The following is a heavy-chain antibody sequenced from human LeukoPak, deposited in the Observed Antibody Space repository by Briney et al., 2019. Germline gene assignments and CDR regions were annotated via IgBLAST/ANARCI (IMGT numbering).Heavy chain of an antibody. Sequence: GGSLRLSCAASGFTFDDHGMSWVRQAPGEGLKWVSGINWNGGSTGYADSVKGRFTISRDNAKNSLYLQMNSLRAEDTALYYCARFGYDSSGYRPKWGQGTLVTVSS. V-gene: IGHV3-20*04. J-gene: IGHJ4*02. D-gene: IGHD3-22*01. CDR2: INWNGGST. CDR1: GFTFDDHG. CDR3: ARFGYDSSGYRPK.